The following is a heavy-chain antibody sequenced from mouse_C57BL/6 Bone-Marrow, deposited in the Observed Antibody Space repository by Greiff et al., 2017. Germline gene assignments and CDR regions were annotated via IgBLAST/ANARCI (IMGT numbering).Heavy chain of an antibody. D-gene: IGHD2-3*01. Sequence: EVQLQQSGPVLVKPGASVKMSCKASGYTFTDYYMNWVKQSHGKSLEWIGVINPYNGGTSYNQKFKGKATLTVDKSSSTAYMELNSLTSEDSAVYYCARWLLRRYYYAMDYWGQGTSVTVSS. CDR2: INPYNGGT. J-gene: IGHJ4*01. V-gene: IGHV1-19*01. CDR1: GYTFTDYY. CDR3: ARWLLRRYYYAMDY.